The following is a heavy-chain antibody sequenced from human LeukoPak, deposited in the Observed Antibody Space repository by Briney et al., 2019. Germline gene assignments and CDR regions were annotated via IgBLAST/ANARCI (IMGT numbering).Heavy chain of an antibody. Sequence: PGGSLRLSCAAFGFTVSSNYMSWVRQAPGKGLEWVANIKQDGSEKYYVDSVKGRFTISRDNAKNSLYLQMNSLRAEDTAVYYCARDPDYYDSSAYFLTWGQGTLVTVSS. CDR2: IKQDGSEK. CDR1: GFTVSSNY. J-gene: IGHJ5*02. V-gene: IGHV3-7*03. D-gene: IGHD3-22*01. CDR3: ARDPDYYDSSAYFLT.